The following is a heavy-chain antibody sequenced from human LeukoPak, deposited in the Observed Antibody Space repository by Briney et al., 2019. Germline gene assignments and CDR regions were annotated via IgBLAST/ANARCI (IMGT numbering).Heavy chain of an antibody. J-gene: IGHJ3*02. D-gene: IGHD2-15*01. V-gene: IGHV3-74*01. Sequence: GGSLRLSRAASGFTFSSYWMYWVRQAPGKGVVGVSRIHSDGISTNYADSVKGRFTISRDNAKNSQYLQMSSLRAEDTAVYYCARERIGDDAFDIWGQGTMVTVSS. CDR3: ARERIGDDAFDI. CDR2: IHSDGIST. CDR1: GFTFSSYW.